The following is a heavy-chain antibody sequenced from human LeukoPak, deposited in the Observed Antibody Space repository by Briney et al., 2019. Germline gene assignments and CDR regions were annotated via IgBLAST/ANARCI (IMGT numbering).Heavy chain of an antibody. CDR1: GGSISSYY. D-gene: IGHD3-22*01. V-gene: IGHV4-59*01. Sequence: SETLSLTCTVSGGSISSYYWSWIRQPPGKGLEWIGYIYYSGGTNYNPSLKSRVTISVDTSKNQFSLKLSSVTAADTAVYYCATLAGSYYYDSSGYGYFDLWGRGTLVTVSS. CDR2: IYYSGGT. J-gene: IGHJ2*01. CDR3: ATLAGSYYYDSSGYGYFDL.